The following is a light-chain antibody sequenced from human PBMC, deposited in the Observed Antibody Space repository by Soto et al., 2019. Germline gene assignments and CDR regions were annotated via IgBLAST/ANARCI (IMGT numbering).Light chain of an antibody. J-gene: IGLJ1*01. Sequence: QSALTQPRPVSGSPGQSVTISCTGTSSDVGGYNFVSWYQQHPGKAPKLMIYDVSKRPSGVPDRFSGSKSANTASLTISGLQAEDEADYYCCSYAGSYTGVFGTGTKVTVL. CDR3: CSYAGSYTGV. V-gene: IGLV2-11*01. CDR1: SSDVGGYNF. CDR2: DVS.